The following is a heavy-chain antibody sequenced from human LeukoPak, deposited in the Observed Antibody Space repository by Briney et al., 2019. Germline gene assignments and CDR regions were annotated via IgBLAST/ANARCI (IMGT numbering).Heavy chain of an antibody. CDR2: IYSSSSYI. J-gene: IGHJ4*02. CDR1: GFTISSYS. D-gene: IGHD3-22*01. CDR3: ARDRSRDYYDSSGYLGY. V-gene: IGHV3-21*01. Sequence: GGSLTLSCAVSGFTISSYSMNWVRQAPGKGLEWVSSIYSSSSYIYYADSVRGRFTISRDNAKNSLYLQMNSLRAEDTAVYYCARDRSRDYYDSSGYLGYWGQGTLVTVSS.